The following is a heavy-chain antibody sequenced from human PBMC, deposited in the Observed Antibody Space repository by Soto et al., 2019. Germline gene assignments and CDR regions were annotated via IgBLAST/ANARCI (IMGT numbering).Heavy chain of an antibody. V-gene: IGHV3-64*01. Sequence: EVQLVESGGGLVQPGGSLRLSCAASGFTFSSYAMHWVRQAPGKGLEYVSAISSNGGSTYYANSVKGRFTISRDNSKNTLYLQMGSLRAEDMAVYYCARGMAGSDYGMDVWGQGTTVTVSS. CDR3: ARGMAGSDYGMDV. D-gene: IGHD2-8*01. J-gene: IGHJ6*02. CDR1: GFTFSSYA. CDR2: ISSNGGST.